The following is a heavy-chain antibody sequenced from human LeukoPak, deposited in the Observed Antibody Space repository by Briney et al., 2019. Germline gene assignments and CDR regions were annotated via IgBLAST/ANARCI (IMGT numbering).Heavy chain of an antibody. V-gene: IGHV1-18*01. Sequence: GASVKVSCKASGYTFTSYGISWVRQAPGQGLEWMGWISAYNGNTNYAQKLQGRVTMTTDTSTSTAYMELRSLRSDDTAVYYCARGLGRYYYGSGSYPLLGYWGQGTLVTVSS. CDR1: GYTFTSYG. CDR3: ARGLGRYYYGSGSYPLLGY. CDR2: ISAYNGNT. J-gene: IGHJ4*02. D-gene: IGHD3-10*01.